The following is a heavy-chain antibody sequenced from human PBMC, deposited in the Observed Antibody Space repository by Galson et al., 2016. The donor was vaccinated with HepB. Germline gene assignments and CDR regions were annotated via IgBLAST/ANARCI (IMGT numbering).Heavy chain of an antibody. Sequence: SLRLSCAVSGFTFGNYWMSWVRQAPGKGLEWVASANQEGSVKSSVDSVKGRFTISRDNAKNSLFLQMNSLRVEDTAVYFCADPPSGYWGQGVLVAVSS. CDR1: GFTFGNYW. V-gene: IGHV3-7*01. CDR3: ADPPSGY. D-gene: IGHD6-25*01. CDR2: ANQEGSVK. J-gene: IGHJ4*02.